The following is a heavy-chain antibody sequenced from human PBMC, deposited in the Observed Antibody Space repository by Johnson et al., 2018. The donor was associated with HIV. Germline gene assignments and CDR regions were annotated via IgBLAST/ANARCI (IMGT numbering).Heavy chain of an antibody. V-gene: IGHV3-33*06. CDR2: IWYDGSNT. CDR3: AKRGDSSGDAFDI. Sequence: QVQLVESGGGVVQPGRSLRLSCAASGFTFNNYGMHWVRQAPGKGLEWVAVIWYDGSNTYYADSVKGRFTISRDNSKNTLYLQMNSLRAEDTAVYYCAKRGDSSGDAFDIWGQGTMVTVSS. CDR1: GFTFNNYG. D-gene: IGHD6-25*01. J-gene: IGHJ3*02.